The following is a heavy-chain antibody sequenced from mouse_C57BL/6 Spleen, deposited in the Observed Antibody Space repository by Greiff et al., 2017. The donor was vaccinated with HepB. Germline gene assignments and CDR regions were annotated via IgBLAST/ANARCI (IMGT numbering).Heavy chain of an antibody. CDR1: GYTFTSYW. CDR3: ARGNDGNYVYFDV. D-gene: IGHD2-1*01. J-gene: IGHJ1*03. Sequence: QVQLQQPGAELVRPGSSVKLSCKASGYTFTSYWMDWVKQRPGQGLEWIGNIYPSDSETHYNQKFKDKATLTVDKSSSTAYMQLSSLTSEDSAVYYCARGNDGNYVYFDVWGTGTTVTVSS. CDR2: IYPSDSET. V-gene: IGHV1-61*01.